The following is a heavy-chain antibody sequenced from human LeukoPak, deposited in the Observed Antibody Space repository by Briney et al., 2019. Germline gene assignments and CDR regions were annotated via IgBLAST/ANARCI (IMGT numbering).Heavy chain of an antibody. J-gene: IGHJ4*02. CDR1: GGTFSSYA. V-gene: IGHV1-69*01. CDR3: ASSYYYYDSSGYYYLLDY. CDR2: IIPIFGTA. D-gene: IGHD3-22*01. Sequence: SVKVSCKASGGTFSSYAISWVRQAPGQGLEWMGGIIPIFGTANYAQKFQGRVTITADESTSTAYMELSSLRSEDTAVYYCASSYYYYDSSGYYYLLDYWGQGTLVTVSS.